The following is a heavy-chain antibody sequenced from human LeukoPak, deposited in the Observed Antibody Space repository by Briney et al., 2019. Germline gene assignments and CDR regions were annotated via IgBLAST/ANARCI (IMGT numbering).Heavy chain of an antibody. CDR3: ARVRSIAALSDY. V-gene: IGHV4-61*01. D-gene: IGHD6-6*01. CDR2: IYYSGST. J-gene: IGHJ4*02. Sequence: KPSETPSLTCTVSGGSVSSGSYYWSWIRQPPGKGLEWIGYIYYSGSTNYNPSLKSRVTISVDTSKNQFSLKLSSVTAADTAVYYCARVRSIAALSDYWGQGTLVTVSS. CDR1: GGSVSSGSYY.